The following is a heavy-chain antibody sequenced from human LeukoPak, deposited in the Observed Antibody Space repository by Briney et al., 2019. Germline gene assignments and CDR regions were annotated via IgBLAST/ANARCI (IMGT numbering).Heavy chain of an antibody. CDR2: INPNNDGT. CDR3: ARVFFYGGNSVPFDY. D-gene: IGHD4-23*01. CDR1: GYTFTNYY. V-gene: IGHV1-2*02. Sequence: ASVNVSCKASGYTFTNYYMHWVRQAPGQGLEGTGWINPNNDGTNYAAQKFQGRVTMTRDTSISTAYMELRSLTSDATAVYYCARVFFYGGNSVPFDYWGQGTLVPVSS. J-gene: IGHJ4*02.